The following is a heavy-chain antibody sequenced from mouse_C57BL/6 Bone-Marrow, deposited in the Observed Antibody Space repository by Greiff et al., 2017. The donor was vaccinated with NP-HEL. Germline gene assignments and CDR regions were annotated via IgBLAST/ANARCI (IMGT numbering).Heavy chain of an antibody. CDR2: IDPNSGGT. V-gene: IGHV1-72*01. CDR1: GYTFTSYW. D-gene: IGHD2-4*01. J-gene: IGHJ1*03. CDR3: ARGIYYDLWYFDV. Sequence: VQLQQSGAELVKPGASVKLSCKASGYTFTSYWMHWVKQRPGRGREWIGRIDPNSGGTKYNEKFKSKATLTVDKPSSTAYMQLSSLTSEDSAVYYCARGIYYDLWYFDVWGTGTTVTVSS.